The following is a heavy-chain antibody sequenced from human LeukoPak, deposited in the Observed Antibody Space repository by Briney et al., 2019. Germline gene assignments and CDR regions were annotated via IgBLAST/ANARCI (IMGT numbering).Heavy chain of an antibody. Sequence: ASVKVSCKASGYTFTSYYMHWVRQAPGQGLEWMGIINPSGGSTSYAQKFQGRVTMTRDTSTSTVYMELSSLRSEDTAVYYCARDHLRGESTGGYHFDYWGQGTLVTVSS. CDR3: ARDHLRGESTGGYHFDY. V-gene: IGHV1-46*01. CDR1: GYTFTSYY. J-gene: IGHJ4*02. CDR2: INPSGGST. D-gene: IGHD5-18*01.